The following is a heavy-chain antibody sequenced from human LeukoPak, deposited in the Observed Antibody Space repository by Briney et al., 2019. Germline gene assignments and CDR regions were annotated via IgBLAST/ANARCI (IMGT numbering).Heavy chain of an antibody. CDR2: ISAYNGNT. D-gene: IGHD3-22*01. CDR3: ARGGYYDSSGYPRGGDY. V-gene: IGHV1-18*01. J-gene: IGHJ4*02. Sequence: ASVTVSCKASGYTFTSYGISWVRQAPGQGLEWMGWISAYNGNTNYAQKLQGRVTMTTDTSTSTAYMELRSLRSDDTAVYYCARGGYYDSSGYPRGGDYWGQGTLVTVSS. CDR1: GYTFTSYG.